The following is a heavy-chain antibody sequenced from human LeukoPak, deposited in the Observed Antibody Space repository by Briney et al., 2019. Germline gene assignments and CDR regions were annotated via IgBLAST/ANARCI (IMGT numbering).Heavy chain of an antibody. V-gene: IGHV1-46*01. CDR3: AREIGSSTSYDYYYGMDV. D-gene: IGHD2-2*01. J-gene: IGHJ6*02. CDR2: INPSGGST. CDR1: GYTFTSYY. Sequence: ASVKVSCKASGYTFTSYYMHWVRQAPGQGLEWMGIINPSGGSTSYAQKLQGRVTMTRDTSTSTVYMELSSLRSEDTAVYYCAREIGSSTSYDYYYGMDVWGQGTTVTVSS.